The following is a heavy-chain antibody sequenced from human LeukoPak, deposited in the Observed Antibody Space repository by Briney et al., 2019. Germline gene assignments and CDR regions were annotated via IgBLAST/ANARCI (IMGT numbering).Heavy chain of an antibody. Sequence: SETLSLTCTVSGGSISGHYWSWIRQPPGKGLEWIGYIYYRGITSYNPSLKSRVTISVDTSKNQFSLDLSSVTAADTAVYYCARDLISEYSRSHSHFDPWGQGTLVTVSS. J-gene: IGHJ5*02. V-gene: IGHV4-59*11. CDR2: IYYRGIT. D-gene: IGHD5-12*01. CDR1: GGSISGHY. CDR3: ARDLISEYSRSHSHFDP.